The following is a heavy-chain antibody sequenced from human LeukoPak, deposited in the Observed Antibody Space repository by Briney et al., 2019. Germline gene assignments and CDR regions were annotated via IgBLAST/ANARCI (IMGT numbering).Heavy chain of an antibody. CDR3: ARGGYSYGYDY. CDR2: IYYSGST. V-gene: IGHV4-59*01. Sequence: SETLSPTCTVSGGSISSYYWSWIRQPPGKGLEWIGYIYYSGSTNYNPSLKSRVTISVDTSKNQFSLKLSSVTAADTAVYYCARGGYSYGYDYWGQGTLVTVSS. J-gene: IGHJ4*02. D-gene: IGHD5-18*01. CDR1: GGSISSYY.